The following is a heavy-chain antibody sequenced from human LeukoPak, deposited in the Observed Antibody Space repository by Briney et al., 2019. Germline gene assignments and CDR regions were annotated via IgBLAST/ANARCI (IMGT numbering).Heavy chain of an antibody. J-gene: IGHJ3*02. D-gene: IGHD6-13*01. CDR2: ISSSGSTI. Sequence: GGSLRLSCAASGFTFSSYEMNWVRQAPGKGLEWVSYISSSGSTIYYADSVKGRFTISRVNAKNSLYLQMNSLRAEDTAVYYCARDVPGIAAAMGDDNAFDIWGQGTMVTVSS. CDR3: ARDVPGIAAAMGDDNAFDI. CDR1: GFTFSSYE. V-gene: IGHV3-48*03.